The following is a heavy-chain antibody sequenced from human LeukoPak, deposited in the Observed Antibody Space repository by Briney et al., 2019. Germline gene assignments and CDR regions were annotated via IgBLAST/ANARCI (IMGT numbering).Heavy chain of an antibody. J-gene: IGHJ4*02. Sequence: GGSLKLSCEASGFTFNSYGIHWVRQAPGQGLEWVGCIRPYNGNTNYAQNLQGRVTMTTDTSTSTAYMELRSLRSDDTAVYYYARASRLLRYFDWLLPNDYWGQGPLVTVSS. CDR3: ARASRLLRYFDWLLPNDY. CDR1: GFTFNSYG. D-gene: IGHD3-9*01. CDR2: IRPYNGNT. V-gene: IGHV1-18*01.